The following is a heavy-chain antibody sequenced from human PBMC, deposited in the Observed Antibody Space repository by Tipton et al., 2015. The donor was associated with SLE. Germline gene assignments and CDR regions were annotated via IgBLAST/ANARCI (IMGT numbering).Heavy chain of an antibody. Sequence: TLSLTCTVSGGSISSGGYYWSWIRQHPGKGLEWIGYIYYSGSTHYNPSLKSRVTISVDTSKNQFSLKLSSVTAADTAVYYCAREEDNYQTGYWGQGTMVTVSS. CDR1: GGSISSGGYY. D-gene: IGHD1-1*01. CDR2: IYYSGST. CDR3: AREEDNYQTGY. J-gene: IGHJ4*03. V-gene: IGHV4-31*03.